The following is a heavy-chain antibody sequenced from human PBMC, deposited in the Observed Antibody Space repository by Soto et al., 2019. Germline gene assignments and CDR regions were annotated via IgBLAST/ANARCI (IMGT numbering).Heavy chain of an antibody. D-gene: IGHD2-15*01. J-gene: IGHJ4*02. Sequence: ASVKVSCKASGYSFKDHYMHWVREAPGRGLEWVGIINPSGEHTNYAQQFRGRVAMTRDTSTSTAYMELRSLRSEDTAVYFCARISCKGGSCYFDFDHWGQGTLVTVSS. CDR3: ARISCKGGSCYFDFDH. CDR1: GYSFKDHY. CDR2: INPSGEHT. V-gene: IGHV1-46*02.